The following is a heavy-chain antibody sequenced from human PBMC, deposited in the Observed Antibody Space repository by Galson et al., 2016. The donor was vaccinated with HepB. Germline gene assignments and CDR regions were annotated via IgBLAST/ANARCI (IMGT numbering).Heavy chain of an antibody. Sequence: SLRLSCAASGFTFSRYWMNWIRQAPGKGLEWVANIKEDGSEKYYVDSVKGRFTISRDNAKNSVYLQMNSLRVEDTAVYYCAREDPLLGHNFGYWGQGTLVTVSS. V-gene: IGHV3-7*03. CDR1: GFTFSRYW. CDR3: AREDPLLGHNFGY. CDR2: IKEDGSEK. J-gene: IGHJ4*02.